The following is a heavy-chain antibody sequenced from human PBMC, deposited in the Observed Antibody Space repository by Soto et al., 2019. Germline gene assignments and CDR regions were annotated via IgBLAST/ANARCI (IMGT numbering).Heavy chain of an antibody. D-gene: IGHD4-4*01. J-gene: IGHJ4*02. CDR1: GFTFSTYW. V-gene: IGHV3-7*03. Sequence: GGSLRLSCVGSGFTFSTYWVNWVRQAPGKGQEWVANINPDGNVGTYVDSVRGRFTTSRDNAKNSLYLQMNSLRADDTAVYFCAGWGGHDYNYWGQGIMVTVSS. CDR2: INPDGNVG. CDR3: AGWGGHDYNY.